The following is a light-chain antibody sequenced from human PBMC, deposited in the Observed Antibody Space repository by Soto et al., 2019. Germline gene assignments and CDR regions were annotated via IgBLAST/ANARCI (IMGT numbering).Light chain of an antibody. Sequence: GTVSLSPEERATLSCRASQSVINNLAWYQQKPGQAPRLLIYAASARATGIPARFSGSGSGTEFTLTISSLQSEDFAIYYCQQYKEWPPWTFGQGTKVDIK. CDR1: QSVINN. CDR3: QQYKEWPPWT. V-gene: IGKV3-15*01. CDR2: AAS. J-gene: IGKJ1*01.